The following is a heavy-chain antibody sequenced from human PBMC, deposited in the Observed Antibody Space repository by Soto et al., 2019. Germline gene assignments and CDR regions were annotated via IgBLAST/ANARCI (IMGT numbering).Heavy chain of an antibody. CDR2: INAGNGKT. D-gene: IGHD3-22*01. V-gene: IGHV1-3*01. CDR3: ARGSGYYYWDDY. J-gene: IGHJ4*02. Sequence: ASVKVSWKASGGSFSIYAIGWVRQAPGQRLEWMGGINAGNGKTKYAQKFQGRVTITRDTSASTAYMELSSLRSEDTAVYYCARGSGYYYWDDYWGQGTLVTVSS. CDR1: GGSFSIYA.